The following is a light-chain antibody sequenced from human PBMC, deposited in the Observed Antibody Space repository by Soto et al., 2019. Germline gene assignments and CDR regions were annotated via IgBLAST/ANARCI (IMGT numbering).Light chain of an antibody. J-gene: IGLJ1*01. CDR2: EVS. CDR1: SSDVGGYNY. V-gene: IGLV2-14*01. CDR3: SSYTSSSTVYV. Sequence: LTQPASVSGSPGQSITISCTGTSSDVGGYNYVSWYQQHPGKAPKLMIYEVSNRPSGVSNRFSGSKSGNTASLTISGLQAEDEADYYCSSYTSSSTVYVFGTGTKVTVL.